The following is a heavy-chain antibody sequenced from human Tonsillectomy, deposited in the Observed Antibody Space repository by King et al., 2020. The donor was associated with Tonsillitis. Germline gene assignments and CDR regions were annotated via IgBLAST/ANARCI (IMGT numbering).Heavy chain of an antibody. V-gene: IGHV3-48*03. CDR3: ARGSYSSSWYRPYYYYYMDV. CDR2: ISSSGSTI. CDR1: GFTFSSYE. D-gene: IGHD6-13*01. J-gene: IGHJ6*03. Sequence: VQLVQSGGGLVQPGGSLRLSCAASGFTFSSYEMNWVRQAPGKGLEWVSYISSSGSTIYYADSVKGRFTISRDNAKTSLYLQMNSLRAEDTAVYYCARGSYSSSWYRPYYYYYMDVWGKGTTVTVSS.